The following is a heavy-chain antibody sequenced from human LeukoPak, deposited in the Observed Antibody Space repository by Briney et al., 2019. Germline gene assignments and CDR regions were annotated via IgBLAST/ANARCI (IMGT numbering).Heavy chain of an antibody. V-gene: IGHV3-13*01. Sequence: GGSLRLSCAASGFTFSTYDMHWVRQATGKGLEWVSAIHTTGDTYYPGSVKGRFTISRENAKNSLYLQMNSLRAGDTAVYYCAKTGMLRRVGYLDVWGKGTAVIVSS. J-gene: IGHJ6*01. CDR1: GFTFSTYD. CDR2: IHTTGDT. D-gene: IGHD1-1*01. CDR3: AKTGMLRRVGYLDV.